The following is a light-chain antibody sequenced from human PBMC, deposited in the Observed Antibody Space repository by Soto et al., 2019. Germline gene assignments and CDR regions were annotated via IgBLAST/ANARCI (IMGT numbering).Light chain of an antibody. CDR2: DAS. Sequence: DIQMTQSPSTLSASVGDRVTITCRASQSISSWLAWYQQKPGKAPKLLIYDASSLESGVPSRFSGSGCGTEFTLTISSLQPDDFATDYCQQYNSYWTFGQGTKVEIK. CDR1: QSISSW. CDR3: QQYNSYWT. J-gene: IGKJ1*01. V-gene: IGKV1-5*01.